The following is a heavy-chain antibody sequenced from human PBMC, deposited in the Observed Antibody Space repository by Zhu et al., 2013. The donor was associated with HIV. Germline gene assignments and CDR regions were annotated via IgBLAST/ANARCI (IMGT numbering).Heavy chain of an antibody. V-gene: IGHV1-18*04. D-gene: IGHD2-2*01. CDR2: ISAYNGNT. CDR3: ARHDIVVVPAAARYYFDY. CDR1: GYTFTSYG. Sequence: QVQLVQSGAEVKKPGASVKVSCKASGYTFTSYGISWVRQAPGQGLEWMGWISAYNGNTNYAQKLQGRVTMTTDTSTSTAYMELRSLRSDDTAVYYCARHDIVVVPAAARYYFDYWGQGTLVTVSS. J-gene: IGHJ4*02.